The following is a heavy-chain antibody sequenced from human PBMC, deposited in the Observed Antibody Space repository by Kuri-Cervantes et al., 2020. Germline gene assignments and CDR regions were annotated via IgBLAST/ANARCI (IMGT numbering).Heavy chain of an antibody. D-gene: IGHD4-17*01. V-gene: IGHV4-39*07. CDR2: INHSGST. J-gene: IGHJ4*02. CDR3: ARGPTATTDY. Sequence: SETLSLTCTVSGGSISSSSCYWSWIRQPPGKGLEWIGEINHSGSTYYNPSLKSRVTMSVDTSKNQFSLKLSSVSAADTAVYYCARGPTATTDYWGQGTLVTVSS. CDR1: GGSISSSSCY.